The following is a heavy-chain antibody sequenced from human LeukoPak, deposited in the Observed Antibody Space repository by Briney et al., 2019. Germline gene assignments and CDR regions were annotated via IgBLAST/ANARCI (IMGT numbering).Heavy chain of an antibody. CDR1: GYTFTSYW. D-gene: IGHD6-6*01. J-gene: IGHJ5*02. CDR3: VRLIVGSSSTGWFDP. Sequence: GESLKISCQSSGYTFTSYWIGWMRQMPGKGLQWMGIIYPGDSDTTYSPSFQGQVTISADKSISTACLQWSSLKASDTAIYYCVRLIVGSSSTGWFDPWGQGTLVTVSS. CDR2: IYPGDSDT. V-gene: IGHV5-51*01.